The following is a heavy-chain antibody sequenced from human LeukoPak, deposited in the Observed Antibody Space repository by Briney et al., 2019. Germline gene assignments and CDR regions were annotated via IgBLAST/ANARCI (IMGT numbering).Heavy chain of an antibody. V-gene: IGHV5-51*01. J-gene: IGHJ4*02. Sequence: GESLKISCKGSGYSFTSYWIGWVRQMPGKGLEWMGIIYPGDSDTRYSPSFQGQVTISADKSISTAYLQWSSLKASDTAMYYCARAPDGGYGDYVAPYFDYWGQGTLVTVSS. CDR3: ARAPDGGYGDYVAPYFDY. CDR1: GYSFTSYW. D-gene: IGHD4-17*01. CDR2: IYPGDSDT.